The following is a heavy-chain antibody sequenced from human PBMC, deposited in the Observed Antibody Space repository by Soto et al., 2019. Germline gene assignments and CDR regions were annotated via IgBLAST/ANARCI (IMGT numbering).Heavy chain of an antibody. Sequence: EVLLEESGGALVQPGRSLRLSCAASGFTFVDYAMHWVRQVLGKGLEWVSSISCNSGYISYADSVKGRFTTSRDNAKNSLYLQMNSLRPEDTALYYCVRSKGGYSYGTPFDYWGQGTLVTVSS. CDR3: VRSKGGYSYGTPFDY. CDR1: GFTFVDYA. D-gene: IGHD5-18*01. V-gene: IGHV3-9*01. J-gene: IGHJ4*02. CDR2: ISCNSGYI.